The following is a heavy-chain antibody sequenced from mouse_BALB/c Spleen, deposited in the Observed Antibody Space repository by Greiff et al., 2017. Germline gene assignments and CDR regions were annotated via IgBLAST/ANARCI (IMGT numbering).Heavy chain of an antibody. V-gene: IGHV1-54*01. D-gene: IGHD1-1*01. CDR1: GYAFTNYL. CDR2: INPGSGGT. J-gene: IGHJ3*01. CDR3: ARANYYGSTPWFAY. Sequence: VQLVESGAELVRPGTSVKVSCKASGYAFTNYLIEWVKQRPGQGLEWIGVINPGSGGTNYNEKFKGKATLTADKSSSTAYMQLSSLTSDDSAVYFCARANYYGSTPWFAYWGQGTLVTVSA.